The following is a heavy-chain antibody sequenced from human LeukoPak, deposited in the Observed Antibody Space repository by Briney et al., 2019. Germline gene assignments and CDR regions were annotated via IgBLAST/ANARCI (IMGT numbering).Heavy chain of an antibody. CDR1: GGSISSGSYY. J-gene: IGHJ3*02. D-gene: IGHD6-13*01. CDR3: ARDCIAAAGRGRAFDI. V-gene: IGHV4-61*02. CDR2: IYTSGST. Sequence: SETLSLTCTVSGGSISSGSYYWSWIRQPAGKGLEWIGRIYTSGSTNYNPSLKSRVTISVDTSKNQFSLKLSSVTAADTAVYYCARDCIAAAGRGRAFDIWGQGTMVTVSS.